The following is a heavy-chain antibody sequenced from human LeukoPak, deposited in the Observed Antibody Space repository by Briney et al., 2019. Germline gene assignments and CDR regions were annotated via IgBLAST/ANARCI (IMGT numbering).Heavy chain of an antibody. CDR2: ISSSGSTI. J-gene: IGHJ4*02. CDR1: GFTFSSYS. CDR3: ARSRVGSYKDY. Sequence: GGSLRLSCAASGFTFSSYSMNWVRQAPGKGLEWVSYISSSGSTIYYADSVKGRFTISRDNAKNSLYLQMNSLRAEDTAVYYCARSRVGSYKDYWGQGSLVTVSS. D-gene: IGHD3-10*01. V-gene: IGHV3-48*04.